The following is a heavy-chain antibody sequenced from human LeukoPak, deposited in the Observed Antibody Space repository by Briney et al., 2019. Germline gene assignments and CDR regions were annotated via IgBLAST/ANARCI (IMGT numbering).Heavy chain of an antibody. V-gene: IGHV3-30*03. CDR1: GFTFGGYG. D-gene: IGHD3-22*01. Sequence: PGGSLRLSCAASGFTFGGYGMHWVRQAPGKGLEWVAVISYHGSQKYYVDSVRGRFTISRDNSKNTLFLQMNSLRAEDTAVYYCAADSSGYYRGDYWGQGTLVTVSS. CDR2: ISYHGSQK. J-gene: IGHJ4*02. CDR3: AADSSGYYRGDY.